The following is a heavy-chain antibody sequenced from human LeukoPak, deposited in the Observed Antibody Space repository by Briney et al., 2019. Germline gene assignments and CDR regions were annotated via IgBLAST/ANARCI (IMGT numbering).Heavy chain of an antibody. CDR1: GFTFSSYA. Sequence: GGSLRLSCAASGFTFSSYAMSWVRQAPGKGLEWVSAISGSGGSTYYADSVKGRFTISRDNSKNTLYLQMNSLRAEDTAVYYCAKNEVPAALNPYYMDVWGKGTTVTVSS. CDR2: ISGSGGST. CDR3: AKNEVPAALNPYYMDV. J-gene: IGHJ6*03. V-gene: IGHV3-23*01. D-gene: IGHD2-2*01.